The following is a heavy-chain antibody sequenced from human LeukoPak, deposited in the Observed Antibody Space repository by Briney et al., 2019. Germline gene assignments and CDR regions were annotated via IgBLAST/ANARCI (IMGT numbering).Heavy chain of an antibody. V-gene: IGHV4-39*01. Sequence: SETLSLTCTVSGGSNSSSDYYWGWVRQPPGKGLEWIGNIYYSGSTYYSPSLQSRVTIPVDTSKNQFSLKLSSVTAADTAVYYCASRTRVETAIGPWGQGTLGTVSS. CDR2: IYYSGST. J-gene: IGHJ5*02. CDR3: ASRTRVETAIGP. CDR1: GGSNSSSDYY. D-gene: IGHD5-18*01.